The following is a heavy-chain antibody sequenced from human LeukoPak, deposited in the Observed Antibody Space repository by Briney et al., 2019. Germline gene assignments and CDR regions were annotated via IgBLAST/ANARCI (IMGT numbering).Heavy chain of an antibody. Sequence: GESLKISCKGSGYSFTSYWIGWVRQMPGKGLEWMGIIYPGDSDTRYSPSFQGQVTISADKSISTAYPQWSSLKASDTAMYYCARRYSSSQLADAFDIWGQGTMVTVSS. CDR2: IYPGDSDT. CDR1: GYSFTSYW. CDR3: ARRYSSSQLADAFDI. V-gene: IGHV5-51*01. J-gene: IGHJ3*02. D-gene: IGHD6-13*01.